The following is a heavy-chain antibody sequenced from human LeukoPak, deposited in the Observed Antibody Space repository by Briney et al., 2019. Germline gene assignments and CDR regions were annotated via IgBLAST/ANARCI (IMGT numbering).Heavy chain of an antibody. D-gene: IGHD5-24*01. CDR2: ISGSGGST. CDR1: GFTFTSYG. V-gene: IGHV3-23*01. J-gene: IGHJ4*02. Sequence: PGGSLRLSCAASGFTFTSYGMSWVRQAPGKGLEWVSAISGSGGSTYYADSVKGRFTISRDNSKNTLYLQMNSLRAEDTAVYYCAKVRGRDGYNFDYWGQGTLVTVSS. CDR3: AKVRGRDGYNFDY.